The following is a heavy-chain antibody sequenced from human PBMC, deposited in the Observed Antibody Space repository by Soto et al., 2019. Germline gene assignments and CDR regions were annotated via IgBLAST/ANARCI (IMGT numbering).Heavy chain of an antibody. V-gene: IGHV3-23*01. J-gene: IGHJ3*02. CDR1: GFIFSKFA. Sequence: EVQMLESGGALVQPGGSLRLSCAASGFIFSKFAMSWVRQAPGRGPEWVAAISSSGGRTHFADSVKGRFTISRDPSTNTLSLEMNSLRAEDTAVYFCAKDPNGDYVGAFEMWGQGTMVIVSS. CDR2: ISSSGGRT. D-gene: IGHD4-17*01. CDR3: AKDPNGDYVGAFEM.